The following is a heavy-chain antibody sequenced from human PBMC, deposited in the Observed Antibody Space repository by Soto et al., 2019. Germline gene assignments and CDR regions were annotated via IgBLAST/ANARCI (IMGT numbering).Heavy chain of an antibody. CDR1: GGSISSSSYY. CDR2: IYYRGST. D-gene: IGHD3-3*01. CDR3: ARAIRITIFGVVTGPYYFDY. Sequence: SETLSLTCTVSGGSISSSSYYWGWIRQHPGKGLEWIGSIYYRGSTYYNPSLKSRVTISVDTSKNQFSLKLSSVTAADTAVYYCARAIRITIFGVVTGPYYFDYWGQGTLVTVSS. V-gene: IGHV4-39*01. J-gene: IGHJ4*02.